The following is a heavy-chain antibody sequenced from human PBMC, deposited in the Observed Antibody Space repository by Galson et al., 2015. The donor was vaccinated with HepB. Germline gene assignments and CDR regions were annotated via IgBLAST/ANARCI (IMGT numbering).Heavy chain of an antibody. V-gene: IGHV1-18*01. D-gene: IGHD4-17*01. CDR1: GYTFTSYG. J-gene: IGHJ4*02. Sequence: SVKVSCKAYGYTFTSYGISWVRQAPGQGLEWMGWISAYNGNTNYAQKLQGRVTMTTDTSTSTAYMELRSLRSDDTAVYYCARVPGGYGDYGVFGVWGQGTLVTVSS. CDR3: ARVPGGYGDYGVFGV. CDR2: ISAYNGNT.